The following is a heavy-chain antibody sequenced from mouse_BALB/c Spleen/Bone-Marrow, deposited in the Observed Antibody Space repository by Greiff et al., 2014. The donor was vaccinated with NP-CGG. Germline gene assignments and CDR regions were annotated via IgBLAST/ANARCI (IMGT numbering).Heavy chain of an antibody. CDR1: GYTFTRYY. V-gene: IGHV1S16*01. CDR2: INPTNGGT. D-gene: IGHD1-1*01. CDR3: TKSNYGYWYCDV. J-gene: IGHJ1*01. Sequence: QVQLQQSGAELVKPGASVKLSCKASGYTFTRYYMYWVKQRPGQGLEWIGEINPTNGGTNFNEKFKSKATLTVDKSSSTAYMQLSSLTSEDSAVYYCTKSNYGYWYCDVWGAGTTVTVAS.